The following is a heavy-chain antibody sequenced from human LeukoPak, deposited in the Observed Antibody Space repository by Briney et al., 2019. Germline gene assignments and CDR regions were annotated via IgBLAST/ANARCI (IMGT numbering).Heavy chain of an antibody. CDR2: IYHSGST. V-gene: IGHV4-4*02. Sequence: KTSETLSLTCAVSGGSISSSNWWSWVRQPPGKGLEWIGEIYHSGSTNYNPFLKSRVTISVDKSKNQFSLKLSSVTAADTAVYYCARVGGYSGYAVRRFDPWGQGTLVTVSS. D-gene: IGHD5-12*01. J-gene: IGHJ5*02. CDR1: GGSISSSNW. CDR3: ARVGGYSGYAVRRFDP.